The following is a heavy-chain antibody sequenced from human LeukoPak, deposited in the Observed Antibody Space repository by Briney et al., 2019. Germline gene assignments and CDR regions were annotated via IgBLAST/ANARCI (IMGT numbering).Heavy chain of an antibody. Sequence: WVSAISGSGGSTYYADSVKGRFTISRDNSKNTLYLQMNSLRAEDTAVYYCAKAPIVVAVAATPDYWGQGTLVTVSS. J-gene: IGHJ4*02. V-gene: IGHV3-23*01. D-gene: IGHD2-15*01. CDR3: AKAPIVVAVAATPDY. CDR2: ISGSGGST.